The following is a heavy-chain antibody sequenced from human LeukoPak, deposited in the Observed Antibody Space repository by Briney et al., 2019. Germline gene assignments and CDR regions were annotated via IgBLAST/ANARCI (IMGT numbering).Heavy chain of an antibody. D-gene: IGHD2-2*01. V-gene: IGHV1-46*01. J-gene: IGHJ4*02. CDR2: INPSGGST. Sequence: GASVKVSCKASGYTFTSYYMHWVRQAPGQGLEWMGIINPSGGSTSYAQKFRGRVTMTRDTSTSTVYMELSSLRSEDTAVYYCARGSVVVPAATTYSLDYWGQGTLVTVSS. CDR3: ARGSVVVPAATTYSLDY. CDR1: GYTFTSYY.